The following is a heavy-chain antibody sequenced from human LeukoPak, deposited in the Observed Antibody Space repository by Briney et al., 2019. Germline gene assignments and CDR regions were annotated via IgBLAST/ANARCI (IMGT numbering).Heavy chain of an antibody. CDR1: GYSISNGYY. J-gene: IGHJ4*02. V-gene: IGHV4-38-2*01. CDR3: ARAGSGRRDYFDY. Sequence: SETLSLTCAVSGYSISNGYYWGWIRPPPGKGLEWIGSIYHSGSSYYNPSLRSRSSFSVDTSKNHFSLKLTSITAVDTAVYYCARAGSGRRDYFDYWGQGTLVTVSS. D-gene: IGHD2-15*01. CDR2: IYHSGSS.